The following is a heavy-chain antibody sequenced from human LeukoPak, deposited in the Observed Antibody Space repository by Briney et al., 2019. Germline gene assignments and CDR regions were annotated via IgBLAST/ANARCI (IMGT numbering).Heavy chain of an antibody. D-gene: IGHD3-9*01. CDR3: ARGEDKYYDILTGYYIGSY. V-gene: IGHV3-11*01. J-gene: IGHJ4*02. CDR1: GFTFSDYY. Sequence: GGSLRPSCAASGFTFSDYYMSWIRQAPGKGLEWVSYISSSGSTIYYADSVKGRFTISRDNAKNSLYLQMNSLRAEDTAVYFCARGEDKYYDILTGYYIGSYWGQGTLVTVSS. CDR2: ISSSGSTI.